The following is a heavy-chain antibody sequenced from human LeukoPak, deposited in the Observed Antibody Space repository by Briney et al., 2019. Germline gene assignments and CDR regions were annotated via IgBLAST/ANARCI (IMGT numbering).Heavy chain of an antibody. J-gene: IGHJ3*02. D-gene: IGHD5-24*01. CDR2: IYYSGST. Sequence: SETLSLTCTVSGGSISSGGYYWSWIRQHPGKGLEWIGYIYYSGSTYCNPSLKSRVTISVDTSKNQFSLKLSSVTAADTAVYYCARSVEMATIWAFDIWGQGTMVTVSS. CDR1: GGSISSGGYY. CDR3: ARSVEMATIWAFDI. V-gene: IGHV4-31*03.